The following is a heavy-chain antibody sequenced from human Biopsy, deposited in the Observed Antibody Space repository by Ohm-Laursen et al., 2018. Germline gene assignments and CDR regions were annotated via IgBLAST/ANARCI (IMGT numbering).Heavy chain of an antibody. CDR2: IFYRGGT. CDR1: GGSISNNNYY. Sequence: TLSLTCTVSGGSISNNNYYWGWIRQPPGKGLEWIGSIFYRGGTNYKPSLKSRVKISVDTSKNQFSLKLNSVTAADTAVYYCARDYDTSGYYYVSWGQGTLVTVSS. V-gene: IGHV4-39*01. D-gene: IGHD3-22*01. J-gene: IGHJ5*02. CDR3: ARDYDTSGYYYVS.